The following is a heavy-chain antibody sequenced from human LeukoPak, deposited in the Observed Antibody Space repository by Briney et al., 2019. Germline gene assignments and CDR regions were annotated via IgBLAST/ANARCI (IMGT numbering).Heavy chain of an antibody. Sequence: GGSLRLSCAASGFTFSNAWMSWVRQAPGKGLEWVGRIKSKTDGGTTDYAAPVKGRFTLSRDDSKNTLYLQMNSLKTEDTAVYYCTTEAYYYGSGSIDYWGQGTLVTVSS. J-gene: IGHJ4*02. CDR1: GFTFSNAW. CDR2: IKSKTDGGTT. V-gene: IGHV3-15*01. CDR3: TTEAYYYGSGSIDY. D-gene: IGHD3-10*01.